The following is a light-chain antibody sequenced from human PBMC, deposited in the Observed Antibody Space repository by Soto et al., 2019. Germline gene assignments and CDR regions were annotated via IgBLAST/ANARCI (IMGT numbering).Light chain of an antibody. J-gene: IGLJ2*01. CDR3: SSYTSSSTVV. Sequence: QSALTQPASVSGSSGQSITISCTGTSSDVGDYDYVSWYQQHPGKAPKLMIFDVSNRPSGVSNRFSGSKSGNTASLTISGLQAEDEADYYCSSYTSSSTVVFGGGTKLTVL. CDR1: SSDVGDYDY. CDR2: DVS. V-gene: IGLV2-14*01.